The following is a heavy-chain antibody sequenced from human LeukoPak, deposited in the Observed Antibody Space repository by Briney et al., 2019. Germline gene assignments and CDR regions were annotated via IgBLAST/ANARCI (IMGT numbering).Heavy chain of an antibody. CDR2: TYYRSKWNI. Sequence: SQTLSLTCAISGDSASSNDVTWNWLRQSPSRGLEWLGRTYYRSKWNIDYAPSVRGRITVDADTSKNQFSLKLSSVTAADTAVYYCARGGTYYCDSSGYYNYWGQGTLVTVSS. J-gene: IGHJ4*02. CDR3: ARGGTYYCDSSGYYNY. V-gene: IGHV6-1*01. CDR1: GDSASSNDVT. D-gene: IGHD3-22*01.